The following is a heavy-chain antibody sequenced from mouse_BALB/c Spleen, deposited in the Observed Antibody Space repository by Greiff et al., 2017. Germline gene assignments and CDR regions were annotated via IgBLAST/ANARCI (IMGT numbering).Heavy chain of an antibody. D-gene: IGHD3-2*01. CDR1: GYSFTSYY. V-gene: IGHV1S135*01. CDR3: ARLDSYVDY. J-gene: IGHJ2*01. CDR2: IDPFNGGT. Sequence: VQLKQSGPELMKPGASVKISCKASGYSFTSYYMHWVKQSHGKSLEWIGYIDPFNGGTSYNQKFKGKATLTVDKSSSTAYMHLSSLTSEDSAVYYCARLDSYVDYWGQGTTLTVSS.